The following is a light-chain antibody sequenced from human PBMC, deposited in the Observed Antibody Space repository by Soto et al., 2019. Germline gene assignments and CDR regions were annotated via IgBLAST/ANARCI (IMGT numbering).Light chain of an antibody. V-gene: IGKV3-20*01. CDR1: RIMAKLY. Sequence: ESVLTQSPGTLSLSPGERAPPPCRASRIMAKLYFAWYQQKPGQAPRLLTYGASNRATGIPDRFSGSGSGTDFTLTISRLEPEDSAVYYCQQYGASRSFGPGTKVEIK. CDR3: QQYGASRS. J-gene: IGKJ1*01. CDR2: GAS.